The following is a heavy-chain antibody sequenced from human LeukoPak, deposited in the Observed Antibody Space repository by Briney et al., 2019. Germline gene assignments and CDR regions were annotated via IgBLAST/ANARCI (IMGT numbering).Heavy chain of an antibody. J-gene: IGHJ4*02. CDR1: GYTFSSYS. V-gene: IGHV3-21*01. D-gene: IGHD7-27*01. Sequence: GGSLRLSCAAPGYTFSSYSMNWVRQAPGRGLEWVSSISRSRSYINYADSVKGRFTISRDNAKTSLYLQMNSLRAEDTAVYYCARELGLYYFDYSGQGTLVTASS. CDR2: ISRSRSYI. CDR3: ARELGLYYFDY.